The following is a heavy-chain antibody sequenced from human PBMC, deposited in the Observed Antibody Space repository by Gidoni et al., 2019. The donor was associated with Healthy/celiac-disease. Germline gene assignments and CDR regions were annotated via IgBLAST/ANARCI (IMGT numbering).Heavy chain of an antibody. D-gene: IGHD6-19*01. CDR3: ARIRGSGGTLGYYYYYMDV. CDR1: GFSLSNARMG. CDR2: IFSNDEK. V-gene: IGHV2-26*01. J-gene: IGHJ6*03. Sequence: QVTLKESGPVLVKPTETLTLTCTVSGFSLSNARMGVSWIRQPPGKALEWLAHIFSNDEKSYSTSLKSRLTISKDTSKSQVVLTMTNMDPVDTATYYCARIRGSGGTLGYYYYYMDVWGKGTTVTVSS.